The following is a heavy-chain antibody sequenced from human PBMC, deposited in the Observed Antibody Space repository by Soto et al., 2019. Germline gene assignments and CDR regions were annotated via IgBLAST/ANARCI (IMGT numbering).Heavy chain of an antibody. V-gene: IGHV4-39*01. J-gene: IGHJ4*02. Sequence: QLQLQESGPGLVKPSETLSLTCTVSGGSISSSSYYWGWIRQPPGKGLEWIGSIYYSGSTYYNPSLKSRVTISVDTSKNQFSLKLSSVTAADTAVYYCARRLGYSSGSSFDYWGQGTLVTVSS. D-gene: IGHD6-19*01. CDR1: GGSISSSSYY. CDR2: IYYSGST. CDR3: ARRLGYSSGSSFDY.